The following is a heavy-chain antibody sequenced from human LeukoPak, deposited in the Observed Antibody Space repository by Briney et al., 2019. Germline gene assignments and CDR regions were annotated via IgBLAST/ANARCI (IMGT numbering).Heavy chain of an antibody. CDR2: IYHSGST. CDR3: ARTTTVRGTYYMDV. CDR1: GYSISSGYY. J-gene: IGHJ6*03. V-gene: IGHV4-38-2*02. D-gene: IGHD3-10*01. Sequence: PSQTLSLTCTVSGYSISSGYYWAWIRQPPGKGLEWIGSIYHSGSTYYNPSLKSRVTISVDTSKNQFSLKLSSVTAADTAVYYCARTTTVRGTYYMDVWGKGTTVTVSS.